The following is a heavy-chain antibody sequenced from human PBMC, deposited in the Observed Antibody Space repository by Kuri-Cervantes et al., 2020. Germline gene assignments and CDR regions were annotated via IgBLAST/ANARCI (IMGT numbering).Heavy chain of an antibody. CDR2: IYHSGST. CDR1: GGSISSYY. V-gene: IGHV4-59*12. D-gene: IGHD6-19*01. CDR3: ARVSIAVAGVIDY. J-gene: IGHJ4*02. Sequence: ESLKISCTVSGGSISSYYWSWIRQPPGKGLEWIGEIYHSGSTNYNPSLKSRVTISVDTSKNQFSLKLSSVTAADTAVYYCARVSIAVAGVIDYWGQGTLVTVSS.